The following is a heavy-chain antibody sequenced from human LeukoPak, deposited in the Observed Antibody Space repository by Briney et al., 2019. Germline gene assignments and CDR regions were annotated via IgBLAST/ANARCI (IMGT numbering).Heavy chain of an antibody. V-gene: IGHV3-66*01. J-gene: IGHJ4*02. CDR2: IYSGGST. CDR1: GFTFSSYS. D-gene: IGHD3-22*01. Sequence: HPGGSLRLSCAASGFTFSSYSMSWVRQAPGKGLEWVSVIYSGGSTYYADSVKGRFTISRDNSKNTLYLQMNSLRAEDTAVYYCARGRYYDSSANTPYDYWGQGTLVTVSS. CDR3: ARGRYYDSSANTPYDY.